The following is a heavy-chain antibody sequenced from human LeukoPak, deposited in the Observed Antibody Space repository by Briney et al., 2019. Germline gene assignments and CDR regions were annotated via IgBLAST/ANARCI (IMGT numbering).Heavy chain of an antibody. D-gene: IGHD6-13*01. Sequence: PGGSLRLSCAASGFTFNNYNMNWVRQAPGKGLEWVSSISSSSSYIYYADSVKGRFTISRDNAKNSLYLQMNSLRAEDTAVYYCARDPRIAAAGPPIEIYYYMDVWGKGTTVTVSS. CDR3: ARDPRIAAAGPPIEIYYYMDV. CDR1: GFTFNNYN. CDR2: ISSSSSYI. J-gene: IGHJ6*03. V-gene: IGHV3-21*01.